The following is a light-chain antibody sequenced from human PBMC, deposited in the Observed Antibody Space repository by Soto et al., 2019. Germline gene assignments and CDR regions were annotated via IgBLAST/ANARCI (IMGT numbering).Light chain of an antibody. J-gene: IGKJ1*01. V-gene: IGKV1-5*03. Sequence: DIQMTQSPSTLSASEGDRVTITCRASQSISSRLAWYQQKPGKAPKLLIYKASSLESGVPSRFSGSGSGTEFTLTISSLQPDDFATYYCQQYNSYPRTFGQGTKVEIK. CDR1: QSISSR. CDR3: QQYNSYPRT. CDR2: KAS.